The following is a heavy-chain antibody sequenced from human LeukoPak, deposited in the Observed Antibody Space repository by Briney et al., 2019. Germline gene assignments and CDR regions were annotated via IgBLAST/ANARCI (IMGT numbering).Heavy chain of an antibody. CDR1: GFTFSSYS. V-gene: IGHV3-21*01. CDR3: ARGYCSGGSCQYYFDY. Sequence: GGSLRLSRAASGFTFSSYSMNWVRQAPGKGLEWVSSISSSSSYIYYADSVKGRFTISRDNAKNSLYLQMNSLRAEDSAVYYCARGYCSGGSCQYYFDYWGQGTLVTVSS. CDR2: ISSSSSYI. D-gene: IGHD2-15*01. J-gene: IGHJ4*02.